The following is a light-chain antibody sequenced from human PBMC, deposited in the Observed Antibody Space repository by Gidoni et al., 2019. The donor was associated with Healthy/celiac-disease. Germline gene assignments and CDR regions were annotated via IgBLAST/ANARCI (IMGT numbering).Light chain of an antibody. CDR1: QSMSSY. CDR3: QQGYSTLWT. Sequence: SLSASVVDRVTSTCRASQSMSSYLNWYQQKPGKAPKLLIYAASSLQSGVPSRFSGSGSGTDFTLTISSLQPEDFATYYCQQGYSTLWTFGQGTKVEIK. J-gene: IGKJ1*01. CDR2: AAS. V-gene: IGKV1-39*01.